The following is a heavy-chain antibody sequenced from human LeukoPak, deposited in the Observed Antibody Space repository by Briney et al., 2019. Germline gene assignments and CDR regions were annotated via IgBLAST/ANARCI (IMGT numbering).Heavy chain of an antibody. V-gene: IGHV3-43*01. Sequence: PGGSLRLSCAASGFTFDDYTMHWVRQAPGKGLEWVSLISWDGGSTYYADSVKGRFTISRDNSKNSLYLQMNSLRTEDTALYYCAKDYGVGGSLYYFDYWGQGTLVTVSS. D-gene: IGHD2-15*01. CDR1: GFTFDDYT. CDR2: ISWDGGST. CDR3: AKDYGVGGSLYYFDY. J-gene: IGHJ4*02.